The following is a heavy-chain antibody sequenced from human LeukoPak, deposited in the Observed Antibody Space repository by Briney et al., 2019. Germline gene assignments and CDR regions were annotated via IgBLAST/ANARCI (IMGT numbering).Heavy chain of an antibody. V-gene: IGHV3-30*04. Sequence: GGSLRLSCAASGFTLSSYAMHWVRQAPGKGLEWVAVISYDGANKYYADSVKGRFTISRDISKNTLYLQMNSLRGEDTAVYYCARIPEGADYYGMDVWGKGTTVTVSS. CDR1: GFTLSSYA. CDR2: ISYDGANK. CDR3: ARIPEGADYYGMDV. D-gene: IGHD1-14*01. J-gene: IGHJ6*04.